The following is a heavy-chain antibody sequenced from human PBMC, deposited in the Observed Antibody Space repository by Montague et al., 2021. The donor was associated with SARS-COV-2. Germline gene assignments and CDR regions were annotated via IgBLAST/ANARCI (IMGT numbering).Heavy chain of an antibody. CDR2: LYIGENT. CDR1: GFTVSSNH. Sequence: SLRLSCAASGFTVSSNHMTWVRQAPGKGLEWVAVLYIGENTYHADSVKGRFTASRDNSKNSVYLQMNNLRAEDTAVYYCARERRGSFYFDYWGQGTLVTVSS. D-gene: IGHD3-10*01. CDR3: ARERRGSFYFDY. J-gene: IGHJ4*02. V-gene: IGHV3-53*01.